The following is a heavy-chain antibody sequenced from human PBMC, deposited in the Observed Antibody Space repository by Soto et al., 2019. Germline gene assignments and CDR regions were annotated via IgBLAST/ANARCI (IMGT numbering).Heavy chain of an antibody. V-gene: IGHV4-39*01. CDR2: IYYSGST. CDR1: GGSISSSSYY. Sequence: SETLSLTCTVSGGSISSSSYYWGWIRQPPGKGLEWIGSIYYSGSTYYNPSLKSRVTISVDTSKNQFSLKLSSVTAADTAVYYYARLQFSITIFGVVITPPWFDPWGQGTLVTVSS. D-gene: IGHD3-3*01. J-gene: IGHJ5*02. CDR3: ARLQFSITIFGVVITPPWFDP.